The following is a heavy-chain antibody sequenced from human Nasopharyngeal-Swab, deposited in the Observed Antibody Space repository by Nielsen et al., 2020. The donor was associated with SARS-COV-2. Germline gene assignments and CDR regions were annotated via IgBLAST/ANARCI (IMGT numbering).Heavy chain of an antibody. CDR3: ARSHRDYYDSSGSDDY. CDR1: GFTFSSYW. J-gene: IGHJ4*02. CDR2: IKQDGSEK. V-gene: IGHV3-7*03. Sequence: GGSLKIYCAASGFTFSSYWMSWVRQAPGKGLEWVANIKQDGSEKYYVDSVKGRFTISRDNAKNSLYLQMNSLRAEDTAVYYCARSHRDYYDSSGSDDYWGQGTLVTVSS. D-gene: IGHD3-22*01.